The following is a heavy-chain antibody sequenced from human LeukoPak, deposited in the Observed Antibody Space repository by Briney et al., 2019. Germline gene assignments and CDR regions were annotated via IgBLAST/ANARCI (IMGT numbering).Heavy chain of an antibody. V-gene: IGHV4-61*09. CDR3: ASDNWWELRGGRGFDY. Sequence: SETLSLTCTVSGGSMNSNNYYWSWIRQPAGKGLEWIGHMYRTGSSHYNPSLKSRVTIELDTSRNQFSLKLSSVTAADTAVYYCASDNWWELRGGRGFDYWGQGTLVTVSS. CDR1: GGSMNSNNYY. D-gene: IGHD1-26*01. CDR2: MYRTGSS. J-gene: IGHJ4*02.